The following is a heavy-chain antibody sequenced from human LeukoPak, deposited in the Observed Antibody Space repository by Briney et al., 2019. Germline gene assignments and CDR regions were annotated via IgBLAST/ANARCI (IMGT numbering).Heavy chain of an antibody. CDR3: AREANWGFDY. V-gene: IGHV4-59*01. Sequence: SETLSLTCTVSGGSISSYYWNWIRQPPGKGLEWIGYIYYSGSTNYNPSLKSRVTISVDTSKYQFSLKLNSVTAADTAVYYCAREANWGFDYWGQGTLVTVSS. D-gene: IGHD7-27*01. J-gene: IGHJ4*02. CDR2: IYYSGST. CDR1: GGSISSYY.